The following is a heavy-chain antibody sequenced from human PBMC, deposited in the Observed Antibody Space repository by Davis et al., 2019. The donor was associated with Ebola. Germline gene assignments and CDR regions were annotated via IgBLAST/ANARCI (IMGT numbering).Heavy chain of an antibody. V-gene: IGHV3-23*01. J-gene: IGHJ5*02. D-gene: IGHD6-6*01. CDR1: GFSISNSG. CDR3: AKGGGTSSSDFRRT. CDR2: ISYSGGRP. Sequence: PSGTLRLTCGGSGFSISNSGMNWVRQVPGKGLEWVSGISYSGGRPHYADSVKGRFTISRDNSKNTLYLQMNSLRAEDTAVYYCAKGGGTSSSDFRRTWGQGTLVTVSS.